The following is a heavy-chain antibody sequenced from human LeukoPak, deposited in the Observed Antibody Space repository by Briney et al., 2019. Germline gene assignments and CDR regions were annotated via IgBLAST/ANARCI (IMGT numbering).Heavy chain of an antibody. CDR3: ARERFRGGEGAFDI. CDR2: ISYDGSNK. CDR1: GFTFSSYA. D-gene: IGHD3-16*01. V-gene: IGHV3-30-3*01. J-gene: IGHJ3*02. Sequence: GGSLRLSCAASGFTFSSYAMHWVRQAPGKGLEWVAVISYDGSNKYYADSVRGRFTISRDNSKNTLYLQMNSLRAEDTAVYYCARERFRGGEGAFDIWGQGTMVTVSS.